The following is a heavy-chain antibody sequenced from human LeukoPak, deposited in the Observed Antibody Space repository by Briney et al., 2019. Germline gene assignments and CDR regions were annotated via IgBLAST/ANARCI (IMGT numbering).Heavy chain of an antibody. CDR2: ISGSGGST. CDR1: GFTFSSYA. Sequence: PGGSLRLSCAASGFTFSSYAMSWVRQAPGKGLEWVSAISGSGGSTYYADSVKGRFTISRDNSKNTLFLQMDSLRAEDTALYYCAKAPLYYYDNIWTYSHFDLWGRGTLVTVSS. CDR3: AKAPLYYYDNIWTYSHFDL. J-gene: IGHJ2*01. D-gene: IGHD3-22*01. V-gene: IGHV3-23*01.